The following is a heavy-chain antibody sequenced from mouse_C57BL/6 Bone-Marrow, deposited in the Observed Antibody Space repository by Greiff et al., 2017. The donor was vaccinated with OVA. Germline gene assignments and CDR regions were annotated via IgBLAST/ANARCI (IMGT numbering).Heavy chain of an antibody. V-gene: IGHV1-15*01. CDR2: IDPETGGT. CDR1: GYTFTDYE. J-gene: IGHJ2*01. Sequence: VQLQQSGAELVRPGASVTLSCKASGYTFTDYEMHWVKQTPVHGLEWIGAIDPETGGTAYNQKFKGKAILTADKSSSTAYMELRSLTSEDSAVYYCTRGPITTVVATDAFDYWGQGTTLTVSS. D-gene: IGHD1-1*01. CDR3: TRGPITTVVATDAFDY.